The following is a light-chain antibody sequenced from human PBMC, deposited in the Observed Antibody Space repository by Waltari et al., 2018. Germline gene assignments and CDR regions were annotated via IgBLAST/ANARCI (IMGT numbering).Light chain of an antibody. Sequence: EIVLTQSPGTLSLSQGERATLSCRASQSVSHSNLAWYQQKGGQAPRLLIYGASSRATCIPDRFSGSGSVTDFTLTISRLEPEDFGVYYCQQYAGSPITFGGGTKVEI. V-gene: IGKV3-20*01. CDR2: GAS. CDR1: QSVSHSN. J-gene: IGKJ4*01. CDR3: QQYAGSPIT.